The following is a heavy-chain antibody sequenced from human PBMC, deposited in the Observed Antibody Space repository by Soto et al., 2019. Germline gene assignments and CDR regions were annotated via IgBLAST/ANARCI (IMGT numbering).Heavy chain of an antibody. D-gene: IGHD6-6*01. CDR3: ARESYSSSSNPLDP. V-gene: IGHV4-30-4*01. Sequence: TSETLSFTCTVSGGSISSGDYYWSWIRQPPGKGLEWIGYIYYSGSTYYNPSLKSRVTISVDTSKNQFSLKLSSVTAADTAVYYCARESYSSSSNPLDPWGQGTLVTVSS. CDR2: IYYSGST. J-gene: IGHJ5*02. CDR1: GGSISSGDYY.